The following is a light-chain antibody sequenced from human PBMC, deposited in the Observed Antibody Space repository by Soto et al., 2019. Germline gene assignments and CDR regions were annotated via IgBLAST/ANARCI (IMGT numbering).Light chain of an antibody. CDR2: DAS. V-gene: IGKV3-11*01. CDR3: QQRYNWPPT. CDR1: QSVSSY. Sequence: EIVLTQSPSTLSVSPGERATLSCRASQSVSSYLAWYQQKPGQAPRLLIYDASNRSTGIPARFSGSGSGTDFTLTIGSLEPEDFALYYCQQRYNWPPTFGQGTRLEIK. J-gene: IGKJ5*01.